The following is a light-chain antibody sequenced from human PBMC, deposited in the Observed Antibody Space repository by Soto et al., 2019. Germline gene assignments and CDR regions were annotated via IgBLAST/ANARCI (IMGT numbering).Light chain of an antibody. CDR2: GDS. V-gene: IGLV3-21*02. J-gene: IGLJ1*01. CDR1: NIGSKS. Sequence: SYELTQPPSVSVAPGQTARITCGGNNIGSKSVHWYQQKPGQAPVLVVYGDSDRPSGIPERFSGSNSGNTATLTISRVEAGDEADYYCQVWDSSSDHPFYVFGTGTKVTVL. CDR3: QVWDSSSDHPFYV.